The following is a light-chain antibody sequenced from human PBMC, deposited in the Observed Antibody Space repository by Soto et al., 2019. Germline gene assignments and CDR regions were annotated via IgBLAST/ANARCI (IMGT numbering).Light chain of an antibody. V-gene: IGKV1-5*01. CDR3: QQYSTYST. J-gene: IGKJ1*01. Sequence: DIQMTQSPSSVSASVGDRVTITCRAGQYIGRYLNWYQQKPGKAPKLLIYDASNLESGVPSIFSGSGSGTEFTLTISSLPPDDFATYYCQQYSTYSTFGQGTKVDIK. CDR1: QYIGRY. CDR2: DAS.